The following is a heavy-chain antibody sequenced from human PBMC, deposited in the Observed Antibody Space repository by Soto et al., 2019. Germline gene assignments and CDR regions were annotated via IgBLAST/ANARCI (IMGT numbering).Heavy chain of an antibody. CDR1: GYTFTSYD. Sequence: ASVKVSCTASGYTFTSYDINWVRQATGQGLEWMGWISAYNGNTNYAQKLQGRVTMTTDTSTSTAYMELRNLRSDDTAVYYCVNNWNQGGNWFDPWGQGTLVTVSS. CDR3: VNNWNQGGNWFDP. J-gene: IGHJ5*02. CDR2: ISAYNGNT. V-gene: IGHV1-18*01. D-gene: IGHD1-20*01.